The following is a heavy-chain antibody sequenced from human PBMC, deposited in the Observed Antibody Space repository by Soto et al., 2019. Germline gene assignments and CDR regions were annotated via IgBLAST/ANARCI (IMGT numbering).Heavy chain of an antibody. CDR2: ISWNSGSI. V-gene: IGHV3-9*01. D-gene: IGHD6-6*01. J-gene: IGHJ6*03. Sequence: EVQLVESGGGLVQPGRSLRLSCAASGFTFDDYAMHWVRQAPGKGLEWVSGISWNSGSIGYADSVKGRFTISRDNAKNSLYLQMNSLRAEDTALYYCAKIGRPYYYYYYMDVWGKGTTVTVSS. CDR3: AKIGRPYYYYYYMDV. CDR1: GFTFDDYA.